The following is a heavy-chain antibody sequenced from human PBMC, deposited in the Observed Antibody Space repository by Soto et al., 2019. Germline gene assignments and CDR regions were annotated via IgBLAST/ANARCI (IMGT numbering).Heavy chain of an antibody. CDR1: GFTFSDHY. J-gene: IGHJ4*02. D-gene: IGHD4-17*01. Sequence: GGSLRLSGVASGFTFSDHYIDWVRQAPGKGLEWVGRTRNKASSYTTEYAASVKGRFTISRDDSKNSLYLQMNILKTDDTAVYYCARALITTVTFFDFWGQVTLFTVYS. CDR2: TRNKASSYTT. CDR3: ARALITTVTFFDF. V-gene: IGHV3-72*01.